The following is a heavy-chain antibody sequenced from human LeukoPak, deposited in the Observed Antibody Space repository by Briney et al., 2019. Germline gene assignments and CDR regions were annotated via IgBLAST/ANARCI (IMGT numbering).Heavy chain of an antibody. D-gene: IGHD5-24*01. V-gene: IGHV4-31*03. J-gene: IGHJ3*02. CDR3: ARARWLHDFNAFDI. CDR1: GGSISSGGYY. CDR2: IYYSGST. Sequence: PSETLSLTCTVSGGSISSGGYYWSWIRQHPGKGLEWIGYIYYSGSTYYNPTLKSRVTISVDTSKNQFSLKLSSVTAADTAVYYCARARWLHDFNAFDIWGQGTMVTVSS.